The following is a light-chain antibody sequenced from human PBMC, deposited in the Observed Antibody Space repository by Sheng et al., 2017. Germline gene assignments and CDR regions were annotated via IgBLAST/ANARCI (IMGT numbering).Light chain of an antibody. J-gene: IGKJ1*01. V-gene: IGKV1-5*03. CDR3: QQYNTYPWT. Sequence: DIQMTQSPSTLSASVGDRVTVTCRASQYIHTWLAWYQQRPGKAPNLLIYKASTLQSGVPSRFSGSGSGTEFTLTINSLQPDDFATYFCQQYNTYPWTFGQGTEGGDQT. CDR1: QYIHTW. CDR2: KAS.